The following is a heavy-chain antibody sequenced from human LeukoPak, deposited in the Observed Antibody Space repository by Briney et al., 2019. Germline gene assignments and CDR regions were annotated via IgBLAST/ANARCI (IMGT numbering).Heavy chain of an antibody. J-gene: IGHJ4*02. D-gene: IGHD3-22*01. CDR2: ISYDGSDK. CDR3: ARESLEKNHDDSSGYSPLGY. Sequence: GGSLRLSCAASGFTFSSYAMHWVRQAPGKGLEGVAVISYDGSDKYYADSVKGRFTISRDNSKNTLYLQMNSLRAEDTAVYYCARESLEKNHDDSSGYSPLGYWGQGTLVTVSS. V-gene: IGHV3-30-3*01. CDR1: GFTFSSYA.